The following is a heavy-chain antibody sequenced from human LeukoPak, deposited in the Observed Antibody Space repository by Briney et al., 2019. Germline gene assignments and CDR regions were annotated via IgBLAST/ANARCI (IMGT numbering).Heavy chain of an antibody. CDR2: SYTSGSN. J-gene: IGHJ4*02. Sequence: PSETLSLTCTVSGGSISTYYWSWIRQSAGKGLEWVGRSYTSGSNNYNPFLKSRVTMSFDTSKNQFSLKLTSVTAADTAVYYCARGSFVVLPTADRSYFFDYWGQGTLVTVSS. CDR3: ARGSFVVLPTADRSYFFDY. CDR1: GGSISTYY. D-gene: IGHD2-2*01. V-gene: IGHV4-4*07.